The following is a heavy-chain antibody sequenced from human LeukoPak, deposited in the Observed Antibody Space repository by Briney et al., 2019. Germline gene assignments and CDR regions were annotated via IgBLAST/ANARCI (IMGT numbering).Heavy chain of an antibody. Sequence: PSETLSLTCAVYIDSFSNYHWNWIRQTPAKGMEWIGEVNESGGTNISPSLRSRVILSVDTSKNQFSLKLRSVAAADTAVYYCARVTGYRIEDYFDYWGQGTLVTVSS. J-gene: IGHJ4*02. CDR1: IDSFSNYH. D-gene: IGHD6-13*01. CDR3: ARVTGYRIEDYFDY. V-gene: IGHV4-34*01. CDR2: VNESGGT.